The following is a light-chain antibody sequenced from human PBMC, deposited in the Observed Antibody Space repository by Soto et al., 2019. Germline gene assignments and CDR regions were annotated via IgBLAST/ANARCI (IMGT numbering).Light chain of an antibody. Sequence: QSALTQPASVSGSPGQSITISCTGTSSDVGYYNLVSWYQQHPGKAPKLLIYEVSKRPSEFSNRFSGSKSGNTASLTISGLQAEDEADYYCASYAGDSVVFGGGTKLTVL. CDR1: SSDVGYYNL. CDR2: EVS. J-gene: IGLJ2*01. V-gene: IGLV2-23*02. CDR3: ASYAGDSVV.